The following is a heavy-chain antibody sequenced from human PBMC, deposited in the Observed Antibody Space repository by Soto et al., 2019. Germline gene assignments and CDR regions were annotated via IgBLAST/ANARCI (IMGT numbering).Heavy chain of an antibody. J-gene: IGHJ6*02. CDR2: ISAYNGNT. CDR1: GYTFTSYG. V-gene: IGHV1-18*01. D-gene: IGHD6-13*01. CDR3: ARDGSWTGWGYYYYGMDG. Sequence: ASVKVSCKASGYTFTSYGISWVRQAPGQGLEWMGWISAYNGNTNYAQKLQGRVTMTTDTSTSTAYMELRSLRSDDTAVYYCARDGSWTGWGYYYYGMDGWGQGTTVTVSS.